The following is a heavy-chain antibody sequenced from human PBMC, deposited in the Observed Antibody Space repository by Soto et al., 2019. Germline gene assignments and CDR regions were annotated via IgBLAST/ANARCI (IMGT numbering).Heavy chain of an antibody. CDR2: INAANGNT. CDR1: GYTFTSYA. CDR3: TRDEAGYSNRGDFAY. Sequence: QVQLVQSGAEVKKPGASVKVSCKASGYTFTSYAIHWVRQAPGQRPEWMGWINAANGNTKYSQKFQGRVTITRDTSANRAYMELSSLTSEDTAIFCCTRDEAGYSNRGDFAYWGKGPQGTVSS. V-gene: IGHV1-3*01. D-gene: IGHD6-13*01. J-gene: IGHJ4*02.